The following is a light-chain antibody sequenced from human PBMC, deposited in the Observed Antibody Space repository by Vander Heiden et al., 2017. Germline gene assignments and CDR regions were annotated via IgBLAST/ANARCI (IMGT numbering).Light chain of an antibody. Sequence: EIVMMQSPANLSLSPGERATISCRASQSVSSNLAWYQQKPSQAPRLLIYGTSTRATGIPARFSGSGSGTEFTLTISSQQSEDFAVYYCQQYNNWPPYTFGQGTKLEIK. J-gene: IGKJ2*01. CDR2: GTS. V-gene: IGKV3-15*01. CDR3: QQYNNWPPYT. CDR1: QSVSSN.